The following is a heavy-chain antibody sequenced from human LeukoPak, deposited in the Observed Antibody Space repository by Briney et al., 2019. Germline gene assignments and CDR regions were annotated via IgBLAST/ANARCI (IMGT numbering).Heavy chain of an antibody. J-gene: IGHJ3*02. CDR2: INSDGSST. V-gene: IGHV3-74*01. D-gene: IGHD2-15*01. CDR3: ARTSPVLGDAFDI. Sequence: QSGGSLRLSCAASGFTFSSYWMHWVRQAPGKGLVWVSRINSDGSSTSYADSVEGRFTISRDNAKNTLYLQMNSLRAEDTAVYYCARTSPVLGDAFDIWGQGTMVTVSS. CDR1: GFTFSSYW.